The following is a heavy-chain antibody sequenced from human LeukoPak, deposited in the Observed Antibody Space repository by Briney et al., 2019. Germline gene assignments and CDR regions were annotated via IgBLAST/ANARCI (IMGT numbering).Heavy chain of an antibody. CDR2: IRYDGRNK. Sequence: PGGSLRLSCAASGFTLSNYGIHWVRQAPGRGLEWVAFIRYDGRNKYYADSVTGRFTISRDNSKNTVYLQVNSLIPDDTALYYCAKDISIQYGVVALDYWGQGTLVTVSS. J-gene: IGHJ4*02. D-gene: IGHD3-3*01. V-gene: IGHV3-30*02. CDR3: AKDISIQYGVVALDY. CDR1: GFTLSNYG.